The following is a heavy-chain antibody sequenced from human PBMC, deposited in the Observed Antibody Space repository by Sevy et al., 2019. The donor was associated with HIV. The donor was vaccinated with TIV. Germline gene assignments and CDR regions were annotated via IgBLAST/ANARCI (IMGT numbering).Heavy chain of an antibody. J-gene: IGHJ6*02. CDR2: IVTGSSYK. D-gene: IGHD4-4*01. CDR1: GITFSNYN. V-gene: IGHV3-21*06. CDR3: ARTRPNPPGTVTNSYYYGMDL. Sequence: GGSLRLSCEASGITFSNYNFHWVRQAPGKGLEWVSAIVTGSSYKYYADPVKGRFTISRDNAKSSLYLQMHSLRVEDTAVYYCARTRPNPPGTVTNSYYYGMDLWGQGTTVTVSS.